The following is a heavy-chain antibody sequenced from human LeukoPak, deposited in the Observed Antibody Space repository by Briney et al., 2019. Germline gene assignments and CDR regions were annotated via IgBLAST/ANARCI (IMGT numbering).Heavy chain of an antibody. J-gene: IGHJ4*02. Sequence: GRSLRLSCAASGFTFSSYAMHWVRQAPGKGLEWVAVISYDGSNKYYADSVKGRFTISRDNSKNTLYLQMNSLRAEDTAVYYCARDRRPDIWGQETLVTVSS. V-gene: IGHV3-30*01. CDR1: GFTFSSYA. CDR2: ISYDGSNK. CDR3: ARDRRPDI.